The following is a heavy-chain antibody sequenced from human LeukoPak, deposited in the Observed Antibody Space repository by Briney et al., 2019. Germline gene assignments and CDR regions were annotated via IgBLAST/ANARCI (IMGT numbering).Heavy chain of an antibody. J-gene: IGHJ4*02. CDR1: GYTFADYY. Sequence: ASVKVSCTASGYTFADYYIHWVRRAPGQGLEWMGWINLNSGCIKYAQKLQGRVTMTRDTSISTAYMELSSLRSDDTAVYYCARDRITAPGVAADYWGQGTLVTVSS. V-gene: IGHV1-2*02. CDR2: INLNSGCI. D-gene: IGHD6-13*01. CDR3: ARDRITAPGVAADY.